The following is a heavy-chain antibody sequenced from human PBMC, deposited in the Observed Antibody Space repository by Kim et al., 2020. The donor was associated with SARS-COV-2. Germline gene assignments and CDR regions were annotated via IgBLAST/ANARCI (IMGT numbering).Heavy chain of an antibody. D-gene: IGHD5-18*01. J-gene: IGHJ4*02. CDR3: ARQTQVSYGYLTGLYYFDY. CDR1: GYTFTSYG. V-gene: IGHV1-18*01. CDR2: ISAYNGNT. Sequence: ASVKVSCKASGYTFTSYGISWVRQAPGQGLEWMGWISAYNGNTNYAQKLQGRVTMTTDTSTSTAYMELRSLRSDDTAVYYCARQTQVSYGYLTGLYYFDYWGQGTLVTVSS.